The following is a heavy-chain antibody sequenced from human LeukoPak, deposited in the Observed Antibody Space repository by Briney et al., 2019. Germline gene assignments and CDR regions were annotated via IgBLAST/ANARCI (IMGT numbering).Heavy chain of an antibody. CDR3: ARGGIVVVQY. CDR1: GFTFSSYA. D-gene: IGHD3-22*01. CDR2: ISYDGSNK. Sequence: GGSLRLSCAASGFTFSSYAMHWVRQAPGKGLEWVAVISYDGSNKYYADSVKGRFTISRDNAKNSLYLQMNSLRAEDTAVYYCARGGIVVVQYWGQGTLVTVSS. V-gene: IGHV3-30-3*01. J-gene: IGHJ4*02.